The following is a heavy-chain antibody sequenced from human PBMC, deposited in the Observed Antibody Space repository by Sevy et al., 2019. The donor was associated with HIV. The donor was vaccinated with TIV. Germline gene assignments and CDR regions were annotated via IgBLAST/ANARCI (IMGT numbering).Heavy chain of an antibody. Sequence: ASVKVSCKASGYTFSSYGISWVRQAPGQGLEWMGWNSGYNGNTNFAQKLQGRVTMTTDTSTSTAYMEVRSLRSDDTAVYYCARAGYLNWFDPWGHGTLVTVSS. J-gene: IGHJ5*02. CDR3: ARAGYLNWFDP. CDR2: NSGYNGNT. CDR1: GYTFSSYG. V-gene: IGHV1-18*01. D-gene: IGHD1-1*01.